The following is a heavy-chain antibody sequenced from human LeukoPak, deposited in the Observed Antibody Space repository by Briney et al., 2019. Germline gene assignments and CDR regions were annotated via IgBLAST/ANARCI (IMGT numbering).Heavy chain of an antibody. D-gene: IGHD6-13*01. J-gene: IGHJ6*03. CDR1: GGSISSGSYC. CDR3: ARGIAAAGLYYYYYMDV. CDR2: IYTSGST. Sequence: SETLSLTCTVSGGSISSGSYCWSWIRQPAGKGLEWIGRIYTSGSTNYNPSLKSRVTISVDTSKNQFSLKLSSVTAADTAVYYCARGIAAAGLYYYYYMDVWGKGTTVTVSS. V-gene: IGHV4-61*02.